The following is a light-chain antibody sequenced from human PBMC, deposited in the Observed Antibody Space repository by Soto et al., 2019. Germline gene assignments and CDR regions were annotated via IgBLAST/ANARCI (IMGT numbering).Light chain of an antibody. CDR2: SNN. CDR3: AAWDDSLNGYV. J-gene: IGLJ1*01. V-gene: IGLV1-44*01. Sequence: QSVLTQPPSASGTPGQRVTISWSGSSSNIGSNTVNWYQQLPGTAPKLLLYSNNQRPSGVPDRFSGSKSGTSASLAISGLQSEDEADYYCAAWDDSLNGYVFGTGTKLTVL. CDR1: SSNIGSNT.